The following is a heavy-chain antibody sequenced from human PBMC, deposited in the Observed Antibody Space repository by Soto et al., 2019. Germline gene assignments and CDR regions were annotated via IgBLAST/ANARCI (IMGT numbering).Heavy chain of an antibody. Sequence: PSETLSLTCTVSGGSISSGGYFWSWIRQHPGKGLEWIGFIYYSGSTYYNPSLKSRVTISVDTSKNQFSLKLSSVTAADTAVYYCARDAPGSSYLDYWGQGTLVTVSS. V-gene: IGHV4-31*03. J-gene: IGHJ4*02. CDR2: IYYSGST. CDR3: ARDAPGSSYLDY. D-gene: IGHD6-13*01. CDR1: GGSISSGGYF.